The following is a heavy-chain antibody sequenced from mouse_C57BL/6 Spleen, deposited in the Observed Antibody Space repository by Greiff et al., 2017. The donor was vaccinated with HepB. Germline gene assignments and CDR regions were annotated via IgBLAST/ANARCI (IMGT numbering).Heavy chain of an antibody. CDR1: GYTFTDYY. V-gene: IGHV1-77*01. CDR3: ARSPYYGSSYDYWYFDV. J-gene: IGHJ1*03. D-gene: IGHD1-1*01. Sequence: VQLQQSGAELVKPGASVKISCKASGYTFTDYYINWVKQRPGQGLEWIGKIGPGSGSTYYNEKFKGKATLTADKSSSTAYMQLSSLTSEDSAVYFCARSPYYGSSYDYWYFDVWGTGTTVTVSS. CDR2: IGPGSGST.